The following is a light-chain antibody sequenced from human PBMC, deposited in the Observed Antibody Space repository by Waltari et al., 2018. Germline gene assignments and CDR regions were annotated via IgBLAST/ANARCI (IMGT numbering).Light chain of an antibody. Sequence: EIVMTQSPATLSVSPGERATLSCRASQSVSSNLAWYQQKPGQAPRLLIYGEATRATGIPARFSGSGSGTEFTLTISSLQSEDFAVYYCQQYNNWLLFGQGTRLEIK. CDR2: GEA. CDR3: QQYNNWLL. J-gene: IGKJ5*01. V-gene: IGKV3-15*01. CDR1: QSVSSN.